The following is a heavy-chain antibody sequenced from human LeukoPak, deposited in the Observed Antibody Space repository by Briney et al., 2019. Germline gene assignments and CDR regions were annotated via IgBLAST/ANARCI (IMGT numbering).Heavy chain of an antibody. CDR3: AGRIAVAGTRPSDY. CDR2: IYHSGST. CDR1: GGSISSGGYY. Sequence: NPSETLSLTFTVSGGSISSGGYYWSWIRQPPGKGLEWIGYIYHSGSTYYNPSLKSRVTISVDRSKNQFSLKLSSVTAADTAVYYCAGRIAVAGTRPSDYWGQGTLVTVSS. V-gene: IGHV4-30-2*01. J-gene: IGHJ4*02. D-gene: IGHD6-19*01.